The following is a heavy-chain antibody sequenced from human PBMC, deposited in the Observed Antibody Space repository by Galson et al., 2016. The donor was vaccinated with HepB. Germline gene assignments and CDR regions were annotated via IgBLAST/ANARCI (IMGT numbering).Heavy chain of an antibody. CDR2: IYHSGST. D-gene: IGHD3-16*01. CDR1: GSAISSSY. CDR3: ARGLVAIDY. Sequence: SETLSLTCTVSGSAISSSYWSWIRQPPGKGLEWIGEIYHSGSTNYNPSLKSRVIISVDKSKNQFSLKLSSVTAADTAVYYCARGLVAIDYWGQGTLVTVSS. V-gene: IGHV4-59*12. J-gene: IGHJ4*02.